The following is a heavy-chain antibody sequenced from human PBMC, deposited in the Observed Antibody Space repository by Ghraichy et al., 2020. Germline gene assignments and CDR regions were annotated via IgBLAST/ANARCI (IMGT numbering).Heavy chain of an antibody. D-gene: IGHD6-13*01. J-gene: IGHJ4*02. CDR2: ISYDGSNK. V-gene: IGHV3-30*18. Sequence: GGSLRLSCAASGFTFSSYGMHWVRQAPGKGLEWVAVISYDGSNKYYADSVKGRFTISRDNSKNTLYLQMNSLRAEDTAVYYCAKVRALRRTAGSLDYWGQGTLVTVSS. CDR1: GFTFSSYG. CDR3: AKVRALRRTAGSLDY.